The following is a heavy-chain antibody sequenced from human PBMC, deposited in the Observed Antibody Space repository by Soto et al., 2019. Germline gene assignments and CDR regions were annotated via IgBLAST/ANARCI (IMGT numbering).Heavy chain of an antibody. CDR3: ARQRPTDGRWEFANYYGMDV. Sequence: SETLSLTCAVYGGSFSGYYWSWIRQPPGKGLEWIGEINQSGSTNYNPSLKSRGTISVDTSKNKFSLKLSSVTAADTAVYYCARQRPTDGRWEFANYYGMDVWGQGTPVTGSS. CDR1: GGSFSGYY. V-gene: IGHV4-34*01. CDR2: INQSGST. D-gene: IGHD1-26*01. J-gene: IGHJ6*01.